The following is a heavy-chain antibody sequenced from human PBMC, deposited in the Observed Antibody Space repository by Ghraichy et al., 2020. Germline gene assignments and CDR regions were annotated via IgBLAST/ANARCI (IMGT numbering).Heavy chain of an antibody. V-gene: IGHV1-24*01. CDR2: FDPEHGGK. CDR3: ATFAATTLPGYYYGMDV. D-gene: IGHD1-26*01. CDR1: GDPHTELS. J-gene: IGHJ6*02. Sequence: ASVKVSCKVSGDPHTELSMHWVRQAPGKGLEWVGGFDPEHGGKMYSTKLEGRVTLTEDPSTDTAYMELSSLEFDDTAVYYCATFAATTLPGYYYGMDVWGPGTTVTVSS.